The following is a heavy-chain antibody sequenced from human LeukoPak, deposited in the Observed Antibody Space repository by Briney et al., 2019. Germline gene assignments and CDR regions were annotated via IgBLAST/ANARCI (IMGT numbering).Heavy chain of an antibody. CDR2: ISSSDDGT. CDR3: AELGITMIGGV. CDR1: GFSLSSYA. D-gene: IGHD3-10*02. J-gene: IGHJ6*04. V-gene: IGHV3-23*01. Sequence: PGGSLRLSCAASGFSLSSYAMSWVRQAPGKGLEWVSAISSSDDGTYHAGSVRGRFTIPRDSSKSTLYLQMNSLRAEDTAVYYCAELGITMIGGVWGKGTTVTISS.